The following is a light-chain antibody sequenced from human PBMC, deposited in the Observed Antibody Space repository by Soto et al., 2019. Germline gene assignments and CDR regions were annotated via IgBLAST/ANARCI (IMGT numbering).Light chain of an antibody. J-gene: IGLJ1*01. CDR2: GVT. CDR1: SADIGFYDY. V-gene: IGLV2-14*01. Sequence: QSALTQPASVSGSPGQSSNISCAGTSADIGFYDYVSWYQQYPGKAPNLLIYGVTYRPSGISYRFSGSKSGSTASLTISGLRDEDDADYYCSSYSTSFFYVFGTGTKLTVL. CDR3: SSYSTSFFYV.